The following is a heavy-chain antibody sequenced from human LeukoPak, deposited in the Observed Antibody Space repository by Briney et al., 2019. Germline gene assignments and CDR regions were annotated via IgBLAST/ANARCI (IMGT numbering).Heavy chain of an antibody. CDR1: GYTFTSYA. J-gene: IGHJ4*02. Sequence: GASVKVSCKASGYTFTSYAMNWVRQAPGQGLEWMGWINPNSGGTNYAQKFQGWVTMTRDTSISTAYMELSRLRSDDTAVYYCARAPDILTGYYFDYWGQGTLVTVSS. V-gene: IGHV1-2*04. CDR3: ARAPDILTGYYFDY. CDR2: INPNSGGT. D-gene: IGHD3-9*01.